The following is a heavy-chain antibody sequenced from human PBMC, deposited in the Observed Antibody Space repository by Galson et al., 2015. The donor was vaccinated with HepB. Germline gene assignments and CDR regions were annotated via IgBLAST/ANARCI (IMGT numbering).Heavy chain of an antibody. CDR2: ISSSSSTI. CDR1: GFTFSSYA. V-gene: IGHV3-48*02. Sequence: SLRLSCAASGFTFSSYAMHWVRQAPGKGLEWVSYISSSSSTIYYADSVKGRFTISRDNAKNSLYLQMNSLRDEDTAVYYCARDFNEISGRIQLCLFDYWGQGTLVTVSS. D-gene: IGHD5-18*01. J-gene: IGHJ4*02. CDR3: ARDFNEISGRIQLCLFDY.